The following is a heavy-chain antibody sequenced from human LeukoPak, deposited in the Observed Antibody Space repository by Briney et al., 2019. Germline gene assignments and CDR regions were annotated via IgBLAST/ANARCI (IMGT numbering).Heavy chain of an antibody. J-gene: IGHJ4*02. CDR1: GYTFTSYY. CDR3: ARGPSARGWILYYFDY. CDR2: INPSGGST. V-gene: IGHV1-46*01. Sequence: EASVKVSCKASGYTFTSYYMHWVRQAPGQGLEWMGIINPSGGSTSYAQKFRGRVTMTRDMSTSTVYMELSSLRSEDTAVYYCARGPSARGWILYYFDYWGQGTLVTVSS. D-gene: IGHD6-19*01.